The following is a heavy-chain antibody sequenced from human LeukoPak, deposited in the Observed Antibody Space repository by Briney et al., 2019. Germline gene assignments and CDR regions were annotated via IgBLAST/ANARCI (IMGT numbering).Heavy chain of an antibody. V-gene: IGHV1-8*01. CDR3: ANIPGTVAGRGT. J-gene: IGHJ5*02. CDR2: MNPNSGAS. D-gene: IGHD6-19*01. CDR1: GYTFTSYD. Sequence: ASVKVSCKASGYTFTSYDINWVRQATGQGLEGMGWMNPNSGASGCAQKFQGRVTLTRDTSMSTAYMEVSSLRFEDTAVYYCANIPGTVAGRGTWGQGTRVTVSS.